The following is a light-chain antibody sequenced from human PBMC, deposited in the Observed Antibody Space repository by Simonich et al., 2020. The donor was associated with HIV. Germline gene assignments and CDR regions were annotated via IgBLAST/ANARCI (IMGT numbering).Light chain of an antibody. CDR2: GND. J-gene: IGLJ3*02. CDR3: QSYDSRQSGWV. CDR1: SSNIGAGYD. V-gene: IGLV1-40*01. Sequence: QSALTQPPSVSGAPGQRVTISCTGSSSNIGAGYDVHWYLQLPRTAPKLLIYGNDNRPSGVPDRFSASKSGTSASLAITGLQAEDEADYYCQSYDSRQSGWVFGGGTKLTVL.